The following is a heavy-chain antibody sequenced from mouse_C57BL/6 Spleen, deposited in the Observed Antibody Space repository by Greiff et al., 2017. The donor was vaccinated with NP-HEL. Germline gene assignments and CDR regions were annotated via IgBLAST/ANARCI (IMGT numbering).Heavy chain of an antibody. D-gene: IGHD2-1*01. V-gene: IGHV1-26*01. CDR3: ARAEIYGIYVYAMDY. CDR2: INPNNGGT. Sequence: EVQLQQSGPELVKPGASVKISCKASGYTFTDYYMNWVKQSHGKSLEWIGDINPNNGGTSYNQKFKGKATLTVDKSSSTAYMELRSLTSEDSAVYYCARAEIYGIYVYAMDYWGQGTSVTVSS. J-gene: IGHJ4*01. CDR1: GYTFTDYY.